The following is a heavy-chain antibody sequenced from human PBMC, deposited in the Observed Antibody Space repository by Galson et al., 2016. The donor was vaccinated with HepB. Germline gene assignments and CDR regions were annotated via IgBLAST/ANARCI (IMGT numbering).Heavy chain of an antibody. Sequence: SETLSLTCAVYGGSFSGAYWNWIRQSADKGLEWIGDITHSGSTNYNPSLESRVTISVDTSKNQFSLKLISVTAADTAVYCCARMRAFDIWSQGTMVTVSS. J-gene: IGHJ3*02. V-gene: IGHV4-34*01. CDR1: GGSFSGAY. CDR2: ITHSGST. CDR3: ARMRAFDI.